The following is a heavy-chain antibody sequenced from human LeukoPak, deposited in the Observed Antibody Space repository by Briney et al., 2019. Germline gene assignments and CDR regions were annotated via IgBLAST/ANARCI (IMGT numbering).Heavy chain of an antibody. V-gene: IGHV1-8*01. CDR3: ARTRGTRPYYYYYMDV. Sequence: ASVTVSCKASGYTFTSYDINWVRQATGQGLEWMGWMNPNSGNTGYAQKFQGRVTMTRNTSISTAYMELSSLRSEDTAVYYCARTRGTRPYYYYYMDVWGKGTTVTVSS. J-gene: IGHJ6*03. D-gene: IGHD2-2*01. CDR1: GYTFTSYD. CDR2: MNPNSGNT.